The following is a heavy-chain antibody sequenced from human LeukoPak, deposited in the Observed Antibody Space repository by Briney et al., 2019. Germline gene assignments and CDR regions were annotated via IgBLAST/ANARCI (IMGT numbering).Heavy chain of an antibody. CDR2: INHSGST. V-gene: IGHV4-34*01. CDR1: GGSFSGYY. D-gene: IGHD2-2*01. CDR3: ARELGYCSSTSCLYYYYYGMDV. Sequence: SETLSLTCAVYGGSFSGYYWSWIRQPPGKGLEWIGEINHSGSTNYNPSLKSRVTISVDTSKNQFSLKLSSVTAADTAVYYCARELGYCSSTSCLYYYYYGMDVWGQGTTVTVSS. J-gene: IGHJ6*02.